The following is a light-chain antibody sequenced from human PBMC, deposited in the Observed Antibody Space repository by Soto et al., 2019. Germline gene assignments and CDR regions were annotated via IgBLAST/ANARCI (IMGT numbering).Light chain of an antibody. J-gene: IGKJ5*01. CDR3: QKYSSVIT. CDR2: AAS. CDR1: QGISNF. V-gene: IGKV1-27*01. Sequence: DIQMTQSPSSLSASVGDRVTITCRASQGISNFLAWYQQKPGKVPKLLISAASTLQSRVPSRFSGSGSGTYFTLTITSLQPEDFATYYFQKYSSVITFGQGTRLEMK.